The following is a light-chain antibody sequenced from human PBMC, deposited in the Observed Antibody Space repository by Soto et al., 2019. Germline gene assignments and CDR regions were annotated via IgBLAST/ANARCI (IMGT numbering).Light chain of an antibody. Sequence: EIVLTQSPGTLSLSPGERTTLSCRASQSVSSSYLAWYQQKPGQAPWLLIYGASSRATGIPDRFSGSGSGTDFTLTISRLEPEDFAVYYCQQYGSSPLLTFGGGTKVELK. J-gene: IGKJ4*01. CDR3: QQYGSSPLLT. CDR1: QSVSSSY. V-gene: IGKV3-20*01. CDR2: GAS.